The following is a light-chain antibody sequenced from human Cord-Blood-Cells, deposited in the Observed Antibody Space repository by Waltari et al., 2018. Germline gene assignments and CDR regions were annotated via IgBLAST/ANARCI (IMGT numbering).Light chain of an antibody. CDR2: DAS. J-gene: IGKJ4*01. CDR1: QSISSW. V-gene: IGKV1-5*01. Sequence: DIPMTQSPSTLSASVGARVTITCRASQSISSWLAWYQQKPGKAPKLLIYDASSLENGVPSRFSGSGSGTEFTLTISSLQPDDFATYYCQHRAFGGGTKVEIK. CDR3: QHRA.